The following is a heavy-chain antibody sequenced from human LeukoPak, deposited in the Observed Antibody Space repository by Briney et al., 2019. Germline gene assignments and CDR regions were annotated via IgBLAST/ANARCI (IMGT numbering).Heavy chain of an antibody. D-gene: IGHD6-19*01. CDR3: ARVDSNGWDDAFDY. CDR2: ISDEGQST. J-gene: IGHJ4*02. CDR1: GFTFNIYA. V-gene: IGHV3-64*01. Sequence: PGGSLRLSCVASGFTFNIYAMHWVRQAPGKGLEYVSAISDEGQSTYYASPVKGRFTISRDNSKNTLYLQMASLRVEDTAVYFCARVDSNGWDDAFDYWGQGTLVTVSS.